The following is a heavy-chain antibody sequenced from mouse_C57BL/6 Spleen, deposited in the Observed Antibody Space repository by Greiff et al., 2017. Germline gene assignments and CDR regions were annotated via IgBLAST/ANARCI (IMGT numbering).Heavy chain of an antibody. CDR2: INPNNGGT. CDR1: GYTFTDYN. J-gene: IGHJ4*01. V-gene: IGHV1-18*01. D-gene: IGHD1-1*02. CDR3: ARGRNYGPYYAMDY. Sequence: EVQLQQSGPELVKPGASVKIPCKASGYTFTDYNMDWVKQSPGKSLEWIGDINPNNGGTIYNQKFKGKATLTVDKSSSTAYMELRSLTSEDTAVDYCARGRNYGPYYAMDYWGQGTSVTVSS.